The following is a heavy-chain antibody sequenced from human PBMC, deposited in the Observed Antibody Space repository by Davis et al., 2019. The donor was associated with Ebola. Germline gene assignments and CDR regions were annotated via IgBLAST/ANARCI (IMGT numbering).Heavy chain of an antibody. J-gene: IGHJ6*02. CDR1: GFTFSSYA. CDR2: IIPIFGTA. CDR3: ATDPSGYGMDV. V-gene: IGHV1-69*01. D-gene: IGHD3-10*01. Sequence: KISCAASGFTFSSYAISWVRQAPGQGLEWMGGIIPIFGTANYAQKFQGRVTITADESTSTAYMELSSLRSEDTAVYYCATDPSGYGMDVWGQGTTVTVSS.